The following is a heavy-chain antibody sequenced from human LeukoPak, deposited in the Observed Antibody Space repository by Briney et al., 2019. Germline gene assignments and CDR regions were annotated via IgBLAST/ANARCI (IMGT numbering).Heavy chain of an antibody. CDR2: MNRNSGNT. D-gene: IGHD1-26*01. CDR3: ARGRRESYGGDFDY. J-gene: IGHJ4*02. CDR1: GYTFTSYD. Sequence: GASVKVSCKASGYTFTSYDINWVRQATGQGLEWMGWMNRNSGNTGYAQKFQGRVTMTRNTSISTAYMELSSLTSEDTAVYYCARGRRESYGGDFDYWGQGALVTVSS. V-gene: IGHV1-8*01.